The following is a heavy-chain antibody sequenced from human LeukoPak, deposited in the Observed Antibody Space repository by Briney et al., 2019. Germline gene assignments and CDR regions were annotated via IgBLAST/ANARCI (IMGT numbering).Heavy chain of an antibody. CDR2: INHSGSA. V-gene: IGHV4-34*01. Sequence: KPSETLSLTCAVYGGSFSRYYWTWIRQPPGKGLEWIGEINHSGSANYNPSLKSRVTISVDTSKDQFSLKLSSVTAADTAVYYCTRDQRSGYSGYDYYYYYYMDVWGKGTTVTVSS. J-gene: IGHJ6*03. D-gene: IGHD5-12*01. CDR3: TRDQRSGYSGYDYYYYYYMDV. CDR1: GGSFSRYY.